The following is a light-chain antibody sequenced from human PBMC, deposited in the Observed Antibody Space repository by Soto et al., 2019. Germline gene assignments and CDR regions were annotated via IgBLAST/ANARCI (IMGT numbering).Light chain of an antibody. CDR1: QTVSSN. CDR3: QQYNNWPIT. Sequence: EIVMTQSPATLSVSPGERATLSCRAGQTVSSNLGWYQQKPGQAPRLLIYGASTRATGIPARFSGSGSGTEFTLTISSLQSEDFAVYYCQQYNNWPITFGQGTRLEIK. V-gene: IGKV3-15*01. J-gene: IGKJ5*01. CDR2: GAS.